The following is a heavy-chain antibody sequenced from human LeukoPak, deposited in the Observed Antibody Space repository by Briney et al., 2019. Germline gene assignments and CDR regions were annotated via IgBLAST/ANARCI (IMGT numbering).Heavy chain of an antibody. Sequence: SETLSLTCTVSGGSISSYYWSWIRQPPGKGLEWIGYTYYSGSTNYNPSLKSRVTISVDTSKNQFSLKLSSVTAADTAVYYCARVEMYYYGSGSPDNWFDPWGQGTLVTVSS. CDR3: ARVEMYYYGSGSPDNWFDP. CDR1: GGSISSYY. V-gene: IGHV4-59*01. J-gene: IGHJ5*02. D-gene: IGHD3-10*01. CDR2: TYYSGST.